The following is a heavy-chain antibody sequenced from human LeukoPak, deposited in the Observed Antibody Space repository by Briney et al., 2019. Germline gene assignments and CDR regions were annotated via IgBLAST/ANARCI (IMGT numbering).Heavy chain of an antibody. Sequence: GESLKISCKGSGYRFTNYWIGWVRQMPGKGLEWMGTIYPGDSDIRYSPSFQGQVTISADKSISTAYPQWSSLKASDTAMYYCARHVDGGYYDGSGYYPDYWGQGTLVTVSS. CDR1: GYRFTNYW. D-gene: IGHD3-22*01. V-gene: IGHV5-51*01. CDR2: IYPGDSDI. CDR3: ARHVDGGYYDGSGYYPDY. J-gene: IGHJ4*02.